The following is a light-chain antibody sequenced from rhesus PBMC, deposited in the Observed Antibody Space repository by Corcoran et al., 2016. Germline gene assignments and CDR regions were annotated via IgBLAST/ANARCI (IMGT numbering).Light chain of an antibody. J-gene: IGKJ2*01. CDR3: LQHSNWPYS. V-gene: IGKV3-24*03. CDR2: GAS. CDR1: QSVSSS. Sequence: EIVMTQSPATLSLSPGERATLSCRASQSVSSSLAWYQQKPGQAPGLLIFGASSRATAIPDRFSGSGSVTDFTITISSLEPEDVAVYYWLQHSNWPYSFGQGTKVGIK.